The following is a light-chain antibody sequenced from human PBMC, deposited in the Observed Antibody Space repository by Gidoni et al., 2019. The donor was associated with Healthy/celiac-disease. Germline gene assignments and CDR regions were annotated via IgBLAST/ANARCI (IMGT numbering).Light chain of an antibody. CDR1: HIGSKS. CDR3: QVWDSSSDLVV. Sequence: SYVLTHLPWAYVAPGQTARITRGGKHIGSKSLHWYQQKPGQAPVLGVYDDSDRPSGIPERFSGSNSGNTATLTISRVEAGDEADYYCQVWDSSSDLVVFGGGTKLTVL. J-gene: IGLJ2*01. V-gene: IGLV3-21*02. CDR2: DDS.